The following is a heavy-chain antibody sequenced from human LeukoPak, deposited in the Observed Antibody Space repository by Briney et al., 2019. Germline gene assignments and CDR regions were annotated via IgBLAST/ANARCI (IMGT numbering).Heavy chain of an antibody. D-gene: IGHD5-24*01. CDR3: ARHRLEMATSHDAFDL. V-gene: IGHV4-59*08. CDR1: GGSITSHY. Sequence: SETLSLTRTVSGGSITSHYWSWIRQPPGKGLEWIGYMFYSGRTNYNPSLKSRVTISVDTSKKEFSLKLTSVTAADTAVYYCARHRLEMATSHDAFDLWGQGTMVTVSS. CDR2: MFYSGRT. J-gene: IGHJ3*01.